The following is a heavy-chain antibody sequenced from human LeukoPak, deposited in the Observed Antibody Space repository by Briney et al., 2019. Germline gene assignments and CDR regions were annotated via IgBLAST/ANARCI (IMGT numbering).Heavy chain of an antibody. CDR2: ISSSSSYI. CDR1: GFTFSSYS. D-gene: IGHD6-19*01. V-gene: IGHV3-21*01. Sequence: GGSLRLSCAASGFTFSSYSMNWVRQAPGKGLEWVSSISSSSSYIYYADSVKGRFTISRDNAKNSLYLQMNSLRAEDTAVYYCARHGYSSGWYTAFLDYWGQGTLVTVSS. J-gene: IGHJ4*02. CDR3: ARHGYSSGWYTAFLDY.